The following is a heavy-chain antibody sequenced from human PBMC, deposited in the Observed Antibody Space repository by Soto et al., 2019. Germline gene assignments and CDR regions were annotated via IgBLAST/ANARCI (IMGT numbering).Heavy chain of an antibody. D-gene: IGHD3-9*01. Sequence: ASVKVSCKASGYTFTSYAMHWVRQAPGQRLEWMGWINAGNGNTKYSQKFQGRVTITRDTSASTAYMELSSLRSEDTAVYYCARDRPPSGSDILTGYPPLDYWGQGTLVTGSS. CDR3: ARDRPPSGSDILTGYPPLDY. CDR2: INAGNGNT. V-gene: IGHV1-3*01. J-gene: IGHJ4*02. CDR1: GYTFTSYA.